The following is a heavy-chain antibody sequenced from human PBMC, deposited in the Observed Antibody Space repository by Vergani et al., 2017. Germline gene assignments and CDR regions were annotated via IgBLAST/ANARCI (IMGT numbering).Heavy chain of an antibody. CDR3: ARETVVTSWDGYRFHYMDV. CDR1: GGAVNSGSNF. D-gene: IGHD3-16*02. J-gene: IGHJ6*03. Sequence: QVQLQESGPGLVKPSQTLSLTCSVSGGAVNSGSNFWTWIRQPAGKGLEWIGRTSTDGSTNYNPSLKSRVTGAVDTSKTQISLRLTSVTAEDTAVYYCARETVVTSWDGYRFHYMDVWGKGTTVTVSS. V-gene: IGHV4-61*02. CDR2: TSTDGST.